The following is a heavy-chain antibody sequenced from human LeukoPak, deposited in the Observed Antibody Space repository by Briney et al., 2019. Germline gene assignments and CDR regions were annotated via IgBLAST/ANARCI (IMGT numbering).Heavy chain of an antibody. CDR3: ARAGVGATRNWFDP. Sequence: SVKVSCTASGGTFSSYAISWVRQAPGQGLEWMGGIIPIFGTANYAQKFQGRVTITADESTSAAYMELGSLRSEDTAVYYCARAGVGATRNWFDPWGQGTLVTVSS. CDR2: IIPIFGTA. CDR1: GGTFSSYA. D-gene: IGHD1-26*01. V-gene: IGHV1-69*13. J-gene: IGHJ5*02.